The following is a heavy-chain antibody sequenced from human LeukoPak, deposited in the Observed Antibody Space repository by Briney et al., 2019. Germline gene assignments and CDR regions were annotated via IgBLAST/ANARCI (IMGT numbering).Heavy chain of an antibody. CDR3: ARDSGSYYYPDY. Sequence: PSETLSLTCTVSGGSISSSSYYWGWIRQPPGKGLEWIGSIYDSGSTYYNPSLKSRVTISVDTSKNQFSLKLSSVTAADTAVYYCARDSGSYYYPDYWGQGTLVTVSS. CDR1: GGSISSSSYY. CDR2: IYDSGST. V-gene: IGHV4-39*07. D-gene: IGHD1-26*01. J-gene: IGHJ4*02.